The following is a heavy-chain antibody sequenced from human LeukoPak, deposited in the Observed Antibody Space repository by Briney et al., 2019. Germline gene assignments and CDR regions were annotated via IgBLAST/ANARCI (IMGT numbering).Heavy chain of an antibody. D-gene: IGHD4-17*01. CDR2: IWYDGGNR. CDR1: GFTFSNYG. J-gene: IGHJ4*02. V-gene: IGHV3-33*01. CDR3: ARDPNYGGNSVDY. Sequence: GTSLTPSCAASGFTFSNYGMHWVRQAPGKGLDWVATIWYDGGNRYYADSVKGRFTISRDNSMNTLYLQMNSLRAEDTAKYYCARDPNYGGNSVDYWGQGTLVIVSS.